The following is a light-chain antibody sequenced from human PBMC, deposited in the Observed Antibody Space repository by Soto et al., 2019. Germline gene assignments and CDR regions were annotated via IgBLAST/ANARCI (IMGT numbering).Light chain of an antibody. CDR2: EVS. V-gene: IGLV2-14*01. CDR3: SSYTRSNTRV. Sequence: QSALTQPASVSGSPGQSITISCTGTSSDVGGYNAVSWYQQHPGPAPKLMIYEVSHRPSGVSNRCSGSKSGTTASMTSSGPQDEDEDYYECSSYTRSNTRVFGGGTKLTVL. J-gene: IGLJ2*01. CDR1: SSDVGGYNA.